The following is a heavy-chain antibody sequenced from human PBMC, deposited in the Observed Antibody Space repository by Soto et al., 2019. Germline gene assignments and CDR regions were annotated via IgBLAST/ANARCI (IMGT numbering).Heavy chain of an antibody. CDR2: IIPIFGTA. J-gene: IGHJ4*02. V-gene: IGHV1-69*06. Sequence: SVKVSCKASGGTFSSYAISWVRQAPGQGLEWMGGIIPIFGTANYAQKFQGRVTITADKSTSTAYMELSSLRSEDTAVYYCASPDYYDSSGYDYYFDYWGQGTLVTVS. CDR1: GGTFSSYA. CDR3: ASPDYYDSSGYDYYFDY. D-gene: IGHD3-22*01.